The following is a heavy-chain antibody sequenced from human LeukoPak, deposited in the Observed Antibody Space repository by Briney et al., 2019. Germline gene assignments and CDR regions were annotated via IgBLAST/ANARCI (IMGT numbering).Heavy chain of an antibody. V-gene: IGHV4-34*01. CDR1: GGSFSGYY. Sequence: PSETLSLTCAVYGGSFSGYYWSWIRQPPGKGLEWIGEINHSGSTNYNPSLKSRVTISVDTSKNQFSLKLSSVTAADTAVYYCARGQIFGAFDCWGQGTLVTVSS. CDR3: ARGQIFGAFDC. J-gene: IGHJ4*02. D-gene: IGHD3-3*01. CDR2: INHSGST.